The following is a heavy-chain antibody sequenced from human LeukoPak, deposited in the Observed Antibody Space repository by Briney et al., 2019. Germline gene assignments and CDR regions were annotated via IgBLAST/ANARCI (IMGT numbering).Heavy chain of an antibody. J-gene: IGHJ3*02. CDR3: ARTEQLGLVSGFDI. CDR1: GYSFTSNW. V-gene: IGHV5-51*01. Sequence: GESLKISCKGSGYSFTSNWIGWVRPMPGKGLEWMGIIYPGDSDTRYSPSFQGQVTISANKSISTAYLQWSSLKASDTAMYYCARTEQLGLVSGFDIRGQGTMVTVSS. D-gene: IGHD6-6*01. CDR2: IYPGDSDT.